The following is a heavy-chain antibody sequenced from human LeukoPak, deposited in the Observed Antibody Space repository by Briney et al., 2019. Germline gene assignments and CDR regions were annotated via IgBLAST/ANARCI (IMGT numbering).Heavy chain of an antibody. J-gene: IGHJ6*02. CDR3: ARGFNYGDVEVKYYYYYGMDV. Sequence: ASVKVSCKASGGTFSSYAISWVRQAPGQGLEWMGGIIPIFGTANYAQKFQGRVTITADESTSTAYMELSSLRSEDTAVYYCARGFNYGDVEVKYYYYYGMDVWGQGTTVTVSS. CDR1: GGTFSSYA. D-gene: IGHD4-17*01. V-gene: IGHV1-69*13. CDR2: IIPIFGTA.